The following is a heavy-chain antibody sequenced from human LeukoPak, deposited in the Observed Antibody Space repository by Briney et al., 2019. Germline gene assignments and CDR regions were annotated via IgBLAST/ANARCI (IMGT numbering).Heavy chain of an antibody. D-gene: IGHD6-25*01. CDR2: INWNGGST. J-gene: IGHJ4*02. CDR3: ARDPAQVQRHHY. CDR1: GFTFDDYG. V-gene: IGHV3-20*04. Sequence: PGGSMRSSCAASGFTFDDYGMSWVRQAPGKGLEWVSGINWNGGSTGYADSVKGRFTISRDNAKNSLYLQMNSLRAEDTALYYCARDPAQVQRHHYWGQGPVDTVSS.